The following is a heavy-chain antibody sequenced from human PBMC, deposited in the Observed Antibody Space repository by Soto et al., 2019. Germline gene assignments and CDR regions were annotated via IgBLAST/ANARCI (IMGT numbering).Heavy chain of an antibody. CDR1: GYTFTSYA. D-gene: IGHD2-21*02. Sequence: QVQLVQSGAEVKKPGASVKVSCKASGYTFTSYAMHWVRQATGQRLERMGWINAGNGNTKYSQKFQGRVTITRDTSASTAYMELSSLRSEDTAVYYCARVRQKNLKFLVVTSGGMDVWGQGTTVTVSS. V-gene: IGHV1-3*01. J-gene: IGHJ6*02. CDR2: INAGNGNT. CDR3: ARVRQKNLKFLVVTSGGMDV.